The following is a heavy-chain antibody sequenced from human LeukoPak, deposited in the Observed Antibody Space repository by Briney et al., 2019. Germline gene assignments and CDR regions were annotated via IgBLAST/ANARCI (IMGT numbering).Heavy chain of an antibody. Sequence: GGSVRLSCAASGFTFSSYAMSWVRQAPGKGLEWVSAISGSGGSTYYADSVKGRFTISRDNSKNTLYLQMNSLRAEDTAVYYCAKDEYSSSSHFDYWGQGTLVTVSS. D-gene: IGHD6-6*01. CDR3: AKDEYSSSSHFDY. CDR2: ISGSGGST. V-gene: IGHV3-23*01. J-gene: IGHJ4*02. CDR1: GFTFSSYA.